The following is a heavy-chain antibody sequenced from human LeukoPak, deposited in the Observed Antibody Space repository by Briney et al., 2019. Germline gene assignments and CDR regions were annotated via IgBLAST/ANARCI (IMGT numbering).Heavy chain of an antibody. J-gene: IGHJ4*02. D-gene: IGHD3-22*01. CDR1: GGSFSGYY. CDR3: ARGDYDSSGYYYYFDY. Sequence: SETLSLTCAVYGGSFSGYYWSWIRQPPGKGLEWIGEINHSGSTNYNPSLKSRVTISVDTSKNQFSLKLSSVTTADTAVYDCARGDYDSSGYYYYFDYWGQGTLVTVSS. V-gene: IGHV4-34*01. CDR2: INHSGST.